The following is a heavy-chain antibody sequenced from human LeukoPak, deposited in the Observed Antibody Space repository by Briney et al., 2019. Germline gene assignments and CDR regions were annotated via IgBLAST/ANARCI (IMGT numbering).Heavy chain of an antibody. CDR2: INQDATER. CDR3: VKVAKFYYGSESYHVFEH. D-gene: IGHD3-10*01. J-gene: IGHJ1*01. V-gene: IGHV3-7*01. Sequence: PGGSLRLSCEASGFTFTTYWMTWVRQAPGKGLEWVANINQDATERYYVDSVKGRFTISRDNAKNSLYLQMNSLRGEDTAIYYGVKVAKFYYGSESYHVFEHWGQGTPVTASS. CDR1: GFTFTTYW.